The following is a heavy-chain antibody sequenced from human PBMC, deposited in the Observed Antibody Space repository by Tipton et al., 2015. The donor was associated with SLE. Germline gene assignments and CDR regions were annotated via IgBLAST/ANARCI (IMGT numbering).Heavy chain of an antibody. CDR3: ASKLWIDPDY. Sequence: TLSLTCAVYGGSFSGYYWSWIRQPPGKGLEWIGEINHSGSTNYNPSLKSRVTISVDTSKNQFSLKLSSVTAADTAGYYCASKLWIDPDYWGQGTLVTVAA. CDR2: INHSGST. D-gene: IGHD7-27*01. V-gene: IGHV4-34*01. J-gene: IGHJ4*02. CDR1: GGSFSGYY.